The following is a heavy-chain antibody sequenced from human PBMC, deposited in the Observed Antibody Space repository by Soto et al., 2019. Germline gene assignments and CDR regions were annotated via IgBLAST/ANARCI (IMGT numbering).Heavy chain of an antibody. D-gene: IGHD2-15*01. V-gene: IGHV3-30-3*01. CDR1: GFTFSRSP. J-gene: IGHJ4*02. CDR3: ARPGVAGTPDY. Sequence: QVQLVESGGGEVQPGTSLRLSCAASGFTFSRSPMHWVRQAPGKGLDWVGLISADGSSQHYADSVRGRFIISRDNFRSTVSLQMDRRRAEDTAVYYCARPGVAGTPDYWGEGTLVSVSS. CDR2: ISADGSSQ.